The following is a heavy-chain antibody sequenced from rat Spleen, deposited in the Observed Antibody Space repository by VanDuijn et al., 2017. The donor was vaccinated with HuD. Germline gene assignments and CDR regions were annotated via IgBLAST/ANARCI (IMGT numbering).Heavy chain of an antibody. CDR2: ISTGDSP. CDR1: GFTFSDFY. J-gene: IGHJ3*01. Sequence: EVQLVESDGGLVQPGRSLKLSCAASGFTFSDFYMAWVRQAPTKGLEWVAYISTGDSPYYRDSVKGRFTISRDNAKSSLYLQMNSLKSEDTATYYCASPNYPGRPGWFAYWGQGTLVTVSS. V-gene: IGHV5-25*01. D-gene: IGHD1-4*01. CDR3: ASPNYPGRPGWFAY.